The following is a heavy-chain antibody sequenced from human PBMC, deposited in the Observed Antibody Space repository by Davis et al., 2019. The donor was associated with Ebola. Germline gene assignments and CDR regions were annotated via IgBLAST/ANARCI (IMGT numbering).Heavy chain of an antibody. J-gene: IGHJ4*02. CDR1: GFTLSSYD. CDR3: ARVTMVRGVTEFDY. Sequence: GGSLKISCAAPGFTLSSYDMHRVRRATGKGLEWVSAIATAGDTYYSDSVKGRFTVSRENAKNSLYLQMNTLRAEDTAVYYCARVTMVRGVTEFDYWGQGTLVTVSS. D-gene: IGHD3-10*01. CDR2: IATAGDT. V-gene: IGHV3-13*01.